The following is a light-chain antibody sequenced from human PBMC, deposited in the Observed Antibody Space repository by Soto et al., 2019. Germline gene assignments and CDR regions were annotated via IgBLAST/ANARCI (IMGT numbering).Light chain of an antibody. CDR2: DAS. J-gene: IGKJ5*01. V-gene: IGKV3-11*01. CDR1: QSVSSSY. Sequence: EIVMTQSPATLSLSPGERATLSCRASQSVSSSYLSWYQQKPGQAPRLLIYDASDRATGIPARFSGSGSGTDFTLTISSLEPEDFAVYYCQQRGNWPLTFGGGTRLEI. CDR3: QQRGNWPLT.